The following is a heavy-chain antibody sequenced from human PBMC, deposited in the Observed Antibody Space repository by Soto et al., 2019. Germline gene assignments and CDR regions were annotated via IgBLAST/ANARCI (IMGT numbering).Heavy chain of an antibody. CDR2: INHSGST. CDR3: ARTPDSSGFFDY. Sequence: QVQLQQWGAGLLKPSETLSLTCAVYGGSFSGYYWSWIRQPPGKGLEWIGEINHSGSTNYNPSLKSRVTISVDTSKNQFSLKLSSVTAADTAVYYCARTPDSSGFFDYWGQGTLVTVSS. D-gene: IGHD3-22*01. V-gene: IGHV4-34*01. J-gene: IGHJ4*02. CDR1: GGSFSGYY.